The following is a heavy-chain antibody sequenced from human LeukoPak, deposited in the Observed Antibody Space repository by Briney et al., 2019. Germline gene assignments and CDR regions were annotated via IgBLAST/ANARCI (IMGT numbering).Heavy chain of an antibody. D-gene: IGHD4-11*01. CDR1: GFTFSSFW. CDR3: ARERYGNYN. CDR2: IKEDGSVK. V-gene: IGHV3-7*03. Sequence: GGSLRLSCAASGFTFSSFWMIWVRQAPGKGLEWVANIKEDGSVKNYVDSVKGRFTISRDNAKNSLFLQMNSLRAEDTAVYYCARERYGNYNWGQGTLVTVSS. J-gene: IGHJ4*02.